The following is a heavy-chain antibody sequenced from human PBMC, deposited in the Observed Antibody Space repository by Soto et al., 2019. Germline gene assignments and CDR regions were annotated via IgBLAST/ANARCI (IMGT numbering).Heavy chain of an antibody. CDR3: AKVTFSGDYYYSYGMDV. CDR1: GFTFSAYG. CDR2: ISYDGSSK. D-gene: IGHD1-26*01. V-gene: IGHV3-30*18. Sequence: ESGGGVVQPGRSLRLSCAASGFTFSAYGMHWVRQAPGKGLEWVTVISYDGSSKYYADSVKGRFIVSRDNSKNTLCLQMNSLRPEDTAVYYCAKVTFSGDYYYSYGMDVWGQGTTVTVSS. J-gene: IGHJ6*02.